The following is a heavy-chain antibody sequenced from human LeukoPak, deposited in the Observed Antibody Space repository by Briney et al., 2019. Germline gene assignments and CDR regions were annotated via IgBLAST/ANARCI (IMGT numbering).Heavy chain of an antibody. Sequence: GRSLRLSCAASGFTFSSYGMHWVRQAPGKGLEWVAVIWYDGSNKYYADSVKGRFTISRDNSKNTLYLQMNSLRAEDTAVYYCAAWGRDPPDYWGQGTLVTVSS. D-gene: IGHD3-16*01. V-gene: IGHV3-33*01. CDR1: GFTFSSYG. CDR2: IWYDGSNK. CDR3: AAWGRDPPDY. J-gene: IGHJ4*02.